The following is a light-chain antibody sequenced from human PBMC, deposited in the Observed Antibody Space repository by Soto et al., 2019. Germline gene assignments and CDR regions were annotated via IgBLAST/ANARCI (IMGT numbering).Light chain of an antibody. Sequence: QSALTQPPSASGSPGQLVTISCTGSSSDVGRYNYVSWYQQHPGKAPKLIIYEVSKRPSGVPDRFSGSKSGNTASLTVSGLQAEDEADYSCGSYAGSTNFDVFGTGTKVTV. CDR1: SSDVGRYNY. CDR2: EVS. CDR3: GSYAGSTNFDV. V-gene: IGLV2-8*01. J-gene: IGLJ1*01.